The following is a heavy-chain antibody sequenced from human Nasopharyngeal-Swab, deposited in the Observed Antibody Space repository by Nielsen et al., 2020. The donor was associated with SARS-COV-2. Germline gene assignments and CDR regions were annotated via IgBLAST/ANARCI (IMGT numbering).Heavy chain of an antibody. Sequence: GESLKISCEASGFTLESYGMTWVRQAPGKGLEWVSTISGSGDNTHYADSVRGRFTISRDNSQRTVFLQMTSLRAEDTALYYCAKEPSAAMDVWGKGTTVIVSS. CDR2: ISGSGDNT. V-gene: IGHV3-23*01. CDR3: AKEPSAAMDV. J-gene: IGHJ6*03. D-gene: IGHD6-13*01. CDR1: GFTLESYG.